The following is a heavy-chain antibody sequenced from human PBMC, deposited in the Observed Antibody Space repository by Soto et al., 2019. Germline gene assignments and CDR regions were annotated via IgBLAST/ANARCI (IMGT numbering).Heavy chain of an antibody. J-gene: IGHJ3*02. V-gene: IGHV1-18*01. CDR2: ISALNGNT. CDR1: GYTFTHYG. D-gene: IGHD3-10*01. Sequence: QVQLVQSGAEVKKPGASVKVSCKASGYTFTHYGISWVRQAPGQGLAWMGWISALNGNTKYVDNLQDRVTMPSDTSTNTSYLEVRSLRSDDTAMYSCARVYGSGSYIAFDIWGQGTMVTVSS. CDR3: ARVYGSGSYIAFDI.